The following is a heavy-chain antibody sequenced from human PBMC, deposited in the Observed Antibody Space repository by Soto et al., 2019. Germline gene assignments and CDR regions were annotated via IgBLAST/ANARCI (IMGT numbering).Heavy chain of an antibody. Sequence: QVQLVESGGSVVQPGRSLRLSCAASGFTFSNYGMHWVRQAPGKGLEWVALISSDGSNKYYADSVKGRFTISRDNSKNTLYLQMNSLRAEDTAVYYCAKVGYTYGSADFWGHGTLVTVSS. D-gene: IGHD5-18*01. V-gene: IGHV3-30*18. CDR1: GFTFSNYG. J-gene: IGHJ4*01. CDR2: ISSDGSNK. CDR3: AKVGYTYGSADF.